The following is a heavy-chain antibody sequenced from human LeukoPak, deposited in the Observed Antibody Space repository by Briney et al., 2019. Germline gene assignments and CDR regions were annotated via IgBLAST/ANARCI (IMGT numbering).Heavy chain of an antibody. CDR3: ARALPHTPYYDYVWGSYREENNWFDP. CDR2: INPNSGGT. D-gene: IGHD3-16*02. J-gene: IGHJ5*02. Sequence: GASVKVSCKASGYTFTSYDINWVRQAPGQGLEWMGWINPNSGGTNYAQKFQGRVTMTRDTSISTAYMELSRLRSDDTAVYYCARALPHTPYYDYVWGSYREENNWFDPWGQGTLVTVSS. CDR1: GYTFTSYD. V-gene: IGHV1-2*02.